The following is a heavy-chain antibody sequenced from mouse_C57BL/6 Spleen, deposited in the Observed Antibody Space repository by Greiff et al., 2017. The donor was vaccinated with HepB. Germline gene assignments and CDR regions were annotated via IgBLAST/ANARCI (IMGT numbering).Heavy chain of an antibody. CDR3: ARFYDGPHGYFDV. J-gene: IGHJ1*03. CDR2: ISNLAYSI. D-gene: IGHD2-3*01. V-gene: IGHV5-15*01. Sequence: DVKLVESGGGLVQPGGSLKLSCAASGFTFSDYGMAWVRQAPRKGPEWVAFISNLAYSIYYADTVTGRFTISRENAKNTLYLEMSSLRSEDTAMYYCARFYDGPHGYFDVWGTGTTVTVSS. CDR1: GFTFSDYG.